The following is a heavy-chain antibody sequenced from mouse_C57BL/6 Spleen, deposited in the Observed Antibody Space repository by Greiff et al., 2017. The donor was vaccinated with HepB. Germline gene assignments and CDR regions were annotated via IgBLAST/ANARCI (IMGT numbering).Heavy chain of an antibody. V-gene: IGHV1-81*01. CDR1: GYTFTSYG. Sequence: VQLQQSGAELARPGASVKLSCKASGYTFTSYGISWVKQRTGQGLEWIGEIYPRSGNTYYNEKFKGKATLTADKSSSTAYMEIRSLTSEDSAVYFFARGVYYSDSHWYFDVWGTGTTVTVSS. D-gene: IGHD2-13*01. CDR2: IYPRSGNT. CDR3: ARGVYYSDSHWYFDV. J-gene: IGHJ1*03.